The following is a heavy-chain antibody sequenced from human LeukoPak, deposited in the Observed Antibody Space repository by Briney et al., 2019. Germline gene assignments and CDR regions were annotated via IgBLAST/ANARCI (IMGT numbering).Heavy chain of an antibody. V-gene: IGHV3-7*01. CDR2: IKQDGSEK. Sequence: PGGSLRLSCAASGFTFSSNGMHWVRQAPGKGLEWVANIKQDGSEKDYVDSVKGRFTISRDNAKNSLYLQMNSLRAEDTAVYYCARYCGGDCYGMDVWGQGTTVTVSS. CDR1: GFTFSSNG. CDR3: ARYCGGDCYGMDV. J-gene: IGHJ6*02. D-gene: IGHD2-21*01.